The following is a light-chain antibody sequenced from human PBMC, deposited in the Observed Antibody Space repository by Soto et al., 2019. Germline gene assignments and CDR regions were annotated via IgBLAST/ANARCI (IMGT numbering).Light chain of an antibody. Sequence: ETVLTQSPGTLSLSPGERATLSCRASQSVSSNYLACFQQKSGQAPRLLIYGASSRATGIPARFSASGSGTDFTLTISRLEPEAFAVYYCQQYGSSPRTFGQGTKVEIK. CDR2: GAS. V-gene: IGKV3-20*01. CDR1: QSVSSNY. CDR3: QQYGSSPRT. J-gene: IGKJ1*01.